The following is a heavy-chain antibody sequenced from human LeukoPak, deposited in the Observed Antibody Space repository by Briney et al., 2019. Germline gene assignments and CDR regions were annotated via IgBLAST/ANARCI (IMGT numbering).Heavy chain of an antibody. CDR1: GGSISGSSYY. CDR2: IYYSGST. Sequence: PSETLSLTCTVSGGSISGSSYYWGWIRQPPGKGLEWIGSIYYSGSTYYNPSLKSRVTISVDTSKNQFSLKLSSVTAADTAVYYCARPYSSQYYYYYMDVWGKGTTVTVSS. D-gene: IGHD6-13*01. V-gene: IGHV4-39*01. CDR3: ARPYSSQYYYYYMDV. J-gene: IGHJ6*03.